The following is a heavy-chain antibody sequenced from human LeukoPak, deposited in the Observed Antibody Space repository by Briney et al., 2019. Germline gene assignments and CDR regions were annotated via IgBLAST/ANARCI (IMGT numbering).Heavy chain of an antibody. J-gene: IGHJ4*02. V-gene: IGHV4-59*11. CDR1: GGSISSHF. CDR2: ISYSGST. CDR3: ARTIRVTIFGGYYFDD. Sequence: SETLSLTRTVSGGSISSHFWSWIRQPPGEALEWIGYISYSGSTNYSPSLKSRATISFDTSNNQFSLRLSSVTAADTAVYYCARTIRVTIFGGYYFDDWGQGTLVTVSS. D-gene: IGHD3-3*01.